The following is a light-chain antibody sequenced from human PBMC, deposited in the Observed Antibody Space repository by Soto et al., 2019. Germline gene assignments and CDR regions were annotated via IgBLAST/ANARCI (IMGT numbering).Light chain of an antibody. Sequence: QPVLTQSPSASASLGASVKLTCTLSSGHRSYTIAWHQQQPEKGPRYLMKLNSDGSHSKGDGIPDRFSGSSSGAERYLTISSLQSEDEADYYCQTWDTGIQVFGGGTKVTVL. V-gene: IGLV4-69*01. CDR1: SGHRSYT. CDR2: LNSDGSH. J-gene: IGLJ2*01. CDR3: QTWDTGIQV.